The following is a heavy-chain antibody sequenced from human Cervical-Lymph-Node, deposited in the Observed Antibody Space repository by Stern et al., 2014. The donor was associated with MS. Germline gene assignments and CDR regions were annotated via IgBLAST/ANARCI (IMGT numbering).Heavy chain of an antibody. J-gene: IGHJ5*01. D-gene: IGHD5-12*01. V-gene: IGHV4-4*02. Sequence: QVQLQESGPGLVKPSGTLSLTCAVSDDSISNNNWWAWVRQTPGMGLEWIGEIHHSGTTNLRPSLKSPVTMSVDNSKHQFSIELRSVTAADTAIYYCARVNSGYNWFDSWGQGTLVTVSS. CDR1: DDSISNNNW. CDR2: IHHSGTT. CDR3: ARVNSGYNWFDS.